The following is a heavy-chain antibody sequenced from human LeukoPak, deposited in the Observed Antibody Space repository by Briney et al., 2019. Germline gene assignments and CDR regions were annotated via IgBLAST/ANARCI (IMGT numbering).Heavy chain of an antibody. CDR3: ARENYDFETFDP. CDR1: GGSISSGDYY. CDR2: IYYSGST. D-gene: IGHD3-3*01. V-gene: IGHV4-30-4*08. J-gene: IGHJ5*02. Sequence: ASETLSLTCTVSGGSISSGDYYWSWIRQPPGKGLEWIGYIYYSGSTYYNPSLKSRVTISVDTSKNQFSLKLSSVTAADTAVYYCARENYDFETFDPWSQGTLVTVSS.